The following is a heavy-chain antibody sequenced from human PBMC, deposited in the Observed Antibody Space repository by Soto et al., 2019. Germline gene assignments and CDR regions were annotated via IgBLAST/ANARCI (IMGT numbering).Heavy chain of an antibody. J-gene: IGHJ4*02. V-gene: IGHV1-69*13. Sequence: VASVKVSCKASGGTFSSYAISWVRQAPGQGLEWMGGIIPIFGTANYAQKLQGRVTITADESTSTAYMELSSLRSEDTAVYYCARCPPRYPAEFDYWGQGTLVTVSS. CDR2: IIPIFGTA. CDR3: ARCPPRYPAEFDY. CDR1: GGTFSSYA. D-gene: IGHD3-16*01.